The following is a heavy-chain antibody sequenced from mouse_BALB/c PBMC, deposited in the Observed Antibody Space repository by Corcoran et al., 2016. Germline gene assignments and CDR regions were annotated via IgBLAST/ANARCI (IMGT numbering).Heavy chain of an antibody. Sequence: EVQLQQSGAELVRPGALVKLSCKASGFNIKDYYMHWVKQRPEQGLAWIGWIDPENGNTIYDPKFQGKASITADTSSNTAYLQLSSLTSEDTAVYYCARSSTGTWAYWGQGTLVTVSA. CDR3: ARSSTGTWAY. J-gene: IGHJ3*01. CDR1: GFNIKDYY. V-gene: IGHV14-1*02. CDR2: IDPENGNT. D-gene: IGHD4-1*02.